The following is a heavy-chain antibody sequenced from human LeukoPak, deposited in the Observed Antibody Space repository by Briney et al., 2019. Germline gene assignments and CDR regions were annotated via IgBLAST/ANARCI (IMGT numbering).Heavy chain of an antibody. V-gene: IGHV4-34*01. J-gene: IGHJ4*02. CDR3: ARGYCSGGSCYDY. D-gene: IGHD2-15*01. CDR1: GGSFSGYY. Sequence: SETLSLTCAVYGGSFSGYYWSWIRQPPGKGLEWIGEINHSGSTNYNPSLESRVTISVDTSKNQFSLKLSSVTAADTAVYYCARGYCSGGSCYDYWGQGSLVTVSS. CDR2: INHSGST.